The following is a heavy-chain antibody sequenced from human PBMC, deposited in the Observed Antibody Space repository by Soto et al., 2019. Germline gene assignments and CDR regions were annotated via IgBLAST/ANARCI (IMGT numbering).Heavy chain of an antibody. D-gene: IGHD6-19*01. V-gene: IGHV3-23*01. Sequence: EVQLLESGGGLVQPGGSLRLSCAASGFTFSSYAMSCVRQAPGKGLEWVSVISGSGDSTYYADSVKGRFTFSRDNSKNTLYLQMNSLRAEDTAVYYCARRSSGWYFDYWGQGTLVTVSS. CDR3: ARRSSGWYFDY. J-gene: IGHJ4*02. CDR1: GFTFSSYA. CDR2: ISGSGDST.